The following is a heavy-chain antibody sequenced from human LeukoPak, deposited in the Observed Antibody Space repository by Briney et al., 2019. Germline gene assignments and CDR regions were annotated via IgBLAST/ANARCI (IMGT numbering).Heavy chain of an antibody. V-gene: IGHV3-7*01. J-gene: IGHJ5*02. Sequence: GGSLRLSCAASGFTFSSYWMSWVRQAPGKGLEWVANVKQDGSEKYYVDSVKGRFTISRDNAKNSLYLQMNSLRAEDTAVYYCARGGGSSWGRRFDPWGQGTLVTVSS. CDR3: ARGGGSSWGRRFDP. CDR1: GFTFSSYW. D-gene: IGHD6-13*01. CDR2: VKQDGSEK.